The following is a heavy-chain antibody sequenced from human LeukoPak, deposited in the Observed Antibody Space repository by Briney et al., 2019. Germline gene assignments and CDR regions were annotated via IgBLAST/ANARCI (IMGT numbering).Heavy chain of an antibody. V-gene: IGHV3-74*01. CDR1: GFTFSSYW. D-gene: IGHD2-2*02. J-gene: IGHJ3*02. Sequence: GGSLRLSCAASGFTFSSYWMYWVRQAPEKGLMWVSRISSDGSTATSADSVQRRFTVSRDNAKSTLYLQMDGLRVEDTAVYYCARVGYTGAYDIWGQGTMVTVSS. CDR3: ARVGYTGAYDI. CDR2: ISSDGSTA.